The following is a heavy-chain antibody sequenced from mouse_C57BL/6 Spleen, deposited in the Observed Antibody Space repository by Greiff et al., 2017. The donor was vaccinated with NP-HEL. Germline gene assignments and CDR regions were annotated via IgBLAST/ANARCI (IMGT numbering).Heavy chain of an antibody. CDR1: GFTFSDYG. V-gene: IGHV5-17*01. J-gene: IGHJ4*01. CDR3: ARSVISFKDAMDY. D-gene: IGHD1-1*01. Sequence: EVQVVESGGGLVKPGGSLKLSCAASGFTFSDYGMHWVRQAPEKGLEWVAYISSGSSTIYYADTVKGRFTISRDNAKNTLFLQMTSLRSEDTAMYYCARSVISFKDAMDYWGQGTSVTVSS. CDR2: ISSGSSTI.